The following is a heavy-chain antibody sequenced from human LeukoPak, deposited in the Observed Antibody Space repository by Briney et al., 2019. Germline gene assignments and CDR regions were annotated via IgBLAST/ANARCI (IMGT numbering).Heavy chain of an antibody. CDR2: INSDGRST. CDR1: GLTFSSYW. J-gene: IGHJ4*02. CDR3: ARVGELGYCSSTSCYMGYGY. V-gene: IGHV3-74*01. Sequence: GGSLTLSCAASGLTFSSYWMHWVRQAPGKGLVWVSCINSDGRSTSHADSVEGRFTISRDNAKNTLYLQMNSLRAEDTAVYYCARVGELGYCSSTSCYMGYGYWGQGTLVTVSS. D-gene: IGHD2-2*02.